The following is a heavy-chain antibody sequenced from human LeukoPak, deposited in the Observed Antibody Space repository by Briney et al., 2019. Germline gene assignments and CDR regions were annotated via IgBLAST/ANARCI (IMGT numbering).Heavy chain of an antibody. CDR3: ARVWFGQMGYYYGMDV. CDR1: GYTFTTSG. J-gene: IGHJ6*02. V-gene: IGHV1-18*01. D-gene: IGHD3-10*01. CDR2: ISAYNDNT. Sequence: GASVKVSCKASGYTFTTSGISWVRQAPGQGLEWLGWISAYNDNTNYTQKLQGRVTMTTDTSTSTAYMELRSLRSDDTAVYYCARVWFGQMGYYYGMDVWGQGTTVTVSS.